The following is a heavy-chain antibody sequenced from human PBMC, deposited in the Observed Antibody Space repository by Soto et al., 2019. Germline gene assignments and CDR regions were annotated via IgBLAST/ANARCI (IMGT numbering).Heavy chain of an antibody. D-gene: IGHD4-17*01. V-gene: IGHV4-31*03. CDR1: GGSIGSGGYY. CDR3: ARGLATVTTRKSTNWFDP. J-gene: IGHJ5*02. Sequence: PSETLSLTCTVSGGSIGSGGYYWSWIRQHPGKGLEWIGYIYYSGSTYYNPSLKSRVTISVDTSQNQFSLNLTSVTAADTAVYYCARGLATVTTRKSTNWFDPWGQAILGTVSS. CDR2: IYYSGST.